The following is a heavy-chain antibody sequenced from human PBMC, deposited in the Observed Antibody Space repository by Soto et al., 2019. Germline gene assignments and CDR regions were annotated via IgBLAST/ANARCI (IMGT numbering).Heavy chain of an antibody. D-gene: IGHD3-22*01. V-gene: IGHV1-24*01. Sequence: ASVKVSCKVSGYTFTYLSMHWVRQAPGKGLEWMGSFDPEDDETIYAQKFRGRVTMTEDTSTDTAYMELSSLRSEDTAVYFCATRLPHYFDSRAYNYYSFAYGARGTRVPVSP. CDR2: FDPEDDET. J-gene: IGHJ4*02. CDR3: ATRLPHYFDSRAYNYYSFAY. CDR1: GYTFTYLS.